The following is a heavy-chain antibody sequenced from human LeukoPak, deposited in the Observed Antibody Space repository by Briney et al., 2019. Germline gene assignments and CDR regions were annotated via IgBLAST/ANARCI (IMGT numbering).Heavy chain of an antibody. CDR3: ARDVWTGVAVSDY. V-gene: IGHV3-7*01. D-gene: IGHD6-19*01. CDR1: GFTFSSYW. Sequence: QPGGSLRLSCVASGFTFSSYWMTWVRQAPGKGLEWLANIEEDRSIQYYLDSVRGRFTISRDNAKTSVYLQLDSLRADDTAVYYCARDVWTGVAVSDYWGQGTLVTVSS. CDR2: IEEDRSIQ. J-gene: IGHJ4*02.